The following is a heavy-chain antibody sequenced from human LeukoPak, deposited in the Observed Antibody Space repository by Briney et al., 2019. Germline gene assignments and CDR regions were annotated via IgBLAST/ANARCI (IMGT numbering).Heavy chain of an antibody. Sequence: GGSLRLSCAASGFTVSSNYISWVREAAGKWREWVSLIYSGGTTDYADSVRGRCTISRDNSKNTLYLQMNRLRAQDTAVYYCAREILPFIAAAGIGGRIGYWGQGNLVTVSS. CDR3: AREILPFIAAAGIGGRIGY. CDR2: IYSGGTT. D-gene: IGHD6-13*01. J-gene: IGHJ4*02. V-gene: IGHV3-66*01. CDR1: GFTVSSNY.